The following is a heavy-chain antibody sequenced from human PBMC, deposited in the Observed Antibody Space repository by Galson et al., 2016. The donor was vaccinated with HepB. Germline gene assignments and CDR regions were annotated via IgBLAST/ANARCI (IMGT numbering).Heavy chain of an antibody. CDR3: ARDKNERGYSYGHFDY. D-gene: IGHD5-18*01. V-gene: IGHV4-31*03. CDR1: GGSISSGGYY. J-gene: IGHJ4*02. Sequence: TLSLTCTVSGGSISSGGYYWSWIRQHPGKGLEWIGYIHYSGSTYYNPSLESRVSISVDTSKNQFSLKLSSVTAADTAVYYCARDKNERGYSYGHFDYWAREPWSPSPQ. CDR2: IHYSGST.